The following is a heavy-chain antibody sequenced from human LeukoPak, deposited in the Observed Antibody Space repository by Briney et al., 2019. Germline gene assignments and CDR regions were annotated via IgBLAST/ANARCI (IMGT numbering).Heavy chain of an antibody. V-gene: IGHV4-4*07. CDR2: IYTSGST. CDR1: GGSISSYY. Sequence: PSETLSLTCTVSGGSISSYYWSWTRQPAGKGLEWIGRIYTSGSTNYNPSLKSRVTMSVDTSKNQFSLKLSPVTAADTAVYYCARQTTRGYYYYMDVWGKGTTVTVSS. J-gene: IGHJ6*03. CDR3: ARQTTRGYYYYMDV. D-gene: IGHD1-14*01.